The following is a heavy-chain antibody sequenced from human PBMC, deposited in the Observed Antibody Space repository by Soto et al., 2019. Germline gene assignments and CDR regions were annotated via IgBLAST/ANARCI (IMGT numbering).Heavy chain of an antibody. D-gene: IGHD2-15*01. Sequence: GGSLRLSCAASGFTFSSYSMNWVRQAPGKGLEWVSSISSSSGYISYADSVKGRFTISRDNAKNSLYLQMNSLRAEDTAVYYCARVYMGCSGGSCYFFNPWGQGTLVTVSS. CDR2: ISSSSGYI. J-gene: IGHJ5*02. CDR1: GFTFSSYS. CDR3: ARVYMGCSGGSCYFFNP. V-gene: IGHV3-21*01.